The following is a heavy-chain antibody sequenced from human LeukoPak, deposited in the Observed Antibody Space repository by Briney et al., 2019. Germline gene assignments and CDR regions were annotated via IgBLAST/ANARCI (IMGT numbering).Heavy chain of an antibody. CDR3: AREASFRSSTSCYDY. V-gene: IGHV3-30-3*01. Sequence: GRSLRLSCAASGFTFSSYAMHWVRQAPGKGLEWVAVISYDGSNKYYADSVKGRFTISRDNSKNTLYLQMNSLRAEDTAVYYCAREASFRSSTSCYDYWGQGTLVTVSS. CDR2: ISYDGSNK. CDR1: GFTFSSYA. J-gene: IGHJ4*02. D-gene: IGHD2-2*01.